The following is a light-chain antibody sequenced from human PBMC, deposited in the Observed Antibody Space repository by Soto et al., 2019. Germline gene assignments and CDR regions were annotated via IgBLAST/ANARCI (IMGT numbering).Light chain of an antibody. V-gene: IGKV4-1*01. Sequence: DLVITPSPDAVAFSIGYRSTINCKSIHSVLYSSNNKNYLAWYQQKPGQPPRLLIYWASTRESGVPDRFSGSGSGTDFTLTISSLQAEDVAVYYCQQYYSTPHTFGQGTRLEIK. CDR2: WAS. CDR3: QQYYSTPHT. CDR1: HSVLYSSNNKNY. J-gene: IGKJ5*01.